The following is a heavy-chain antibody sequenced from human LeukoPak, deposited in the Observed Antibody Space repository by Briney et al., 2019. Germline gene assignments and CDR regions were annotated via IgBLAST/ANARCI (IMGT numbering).Heavy chain of an antibody. V-gene: IGHV3-9*01. J-gene: IGHJ4*02. Sequence: GRSLRLSCAASGFTFDDYAMHWVRQAPGKGLEWVSGISWNSGSIGYADSVKGRFTISRDNAKNSLYLQMNSLRAEDTGVYYCARDGVTSSVDYWGQGTLVTVSS. D-gene: IGHD2-21*02. CDR2: ISWNSGSI. CDR1: GFTFDDYA. CDR3: ARDGVTSSVDY.